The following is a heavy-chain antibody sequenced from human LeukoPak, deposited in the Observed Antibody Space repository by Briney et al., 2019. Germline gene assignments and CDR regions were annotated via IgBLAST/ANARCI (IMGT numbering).Heavy chain of an antibody. CDR2: VFCTGST. J-gene: IGHJ4*02. CDR1: GGSISNYY. D-gene: IGHD1-26*01. V-gene: IGHV4-4*08. Sequence: SSETLSLTCTVSGGSISNYYWTWIRQPPGKGLEWIGYVFCTGSTNDNASLKSRVTMSVDTSKKQFSLRLSSVTASDTAMYDCASRRYTATYYEDFWGQRTLVTVSS. CDR3: ASRRYTATYYEDF.